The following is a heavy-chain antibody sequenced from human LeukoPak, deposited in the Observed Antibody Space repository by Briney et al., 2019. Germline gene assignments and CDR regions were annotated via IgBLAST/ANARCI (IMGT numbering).Heavy chain of an antibody. Sequence: PSETLSLTCTVSGGSISSGGYYWSWIRQHPGKGLEWIGYIYYSGSTYYNPSLKSRVTISVDTSKNQFSLKLSSVTAADTAVYYCARDTSRWLQPDYWGQGTLVTVSS. V-gene: IGHV4-31*03. CDR3: ARDTSRWLQPDY. CDR2: IYYSGST. CDR1: GGSISSGGYY. J-gene: IGHJ4*02. D-gene: IGHD5-24*01.